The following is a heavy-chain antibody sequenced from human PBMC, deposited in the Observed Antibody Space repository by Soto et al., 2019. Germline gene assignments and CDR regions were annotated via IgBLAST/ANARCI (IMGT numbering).Heavy chain of an antibody. CDR3: VIEGAGFAH. J-gene: IGHJ4*02. V-gene: IGHV3-73*01. CDR2: IRSKANNNAT. CDR1: GFTFSVSS. Sequence: EVQLVESGGGLVQPWGSVRLSCAGSGFTFSVSSMHWVRQAPGKGLEWLGRIRSKANNNATIYSESVRGRFIISRDDSQDTMFLQMSSLRTEDTAMYYCVIEGAGFAHWGQGTLVTVSS. D-gene: IGHD1-26*01.